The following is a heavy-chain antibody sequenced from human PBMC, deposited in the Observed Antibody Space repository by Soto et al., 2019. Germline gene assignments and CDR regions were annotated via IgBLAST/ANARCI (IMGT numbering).Heavy chain of an antibody. CDR3: ARGVQLWSKPDYDYYGMDV. CDR1: GYTFTSYA. D-gene: IGHD5-18*01. J-gene: IGHJ6*02. Sequence: QVQLVQSGAEEKKPGASVKVSCKASGYTFTSYAMHWVRQAPGQRLEWMGWINAGNGNTKYSQKFQGRVTITRDTSASTAYMELSSLGSEDPAVYYCARGVQLWSKPDYDYYGMDVWGQGTSVTVSS. V-gene: IGHV1-3*05. CDR2: INAGNGNT.